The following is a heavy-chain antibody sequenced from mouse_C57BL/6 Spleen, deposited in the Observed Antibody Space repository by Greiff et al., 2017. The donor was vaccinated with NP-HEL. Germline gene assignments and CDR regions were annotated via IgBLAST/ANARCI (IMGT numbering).Heavy chain of an antibody. V-gene: IGHV1-9*01. CDR3: ARRASITTVVATDYFDY. J-gene: IGHJ2*01. CDR2: ILPGSGST. Sequence: VQLQQSGAELMKPGASVKLSCKATGYTFTGYWIEWVKQRPGHGLEWIGEILPGSGSTNYNEKFKGKATFTADTSSNTAYMQLSSLTTEDSAIYYWARRASITTVVATDYFDYWGQGTTLTVSS. D-gene: IGHD1-1*01. CDR1: GYTFTGYW.